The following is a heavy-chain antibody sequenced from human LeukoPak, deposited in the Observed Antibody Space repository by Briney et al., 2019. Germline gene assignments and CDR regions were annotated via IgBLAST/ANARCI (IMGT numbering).Heavy chain of an antibody. CDR3: AREGKTDSSGQFYAFDI. D-gene: IGHD3-22*01. V-gene: IGHV3-53*01. CDR2: IYSGGST. J-gene: IGHJ3*02. CDR1: GFTVSSNY. Sequence: PGGSLRLSCAGSGFTVSSNYMSWVRQAPGKGLEWVSVIYSGGSTYYADSVKGRFTISRDNSKNTLYLQMNSLRAEDTAAYYCAREGKTDSSGQFYAFDIWGQGTMVTVSS.